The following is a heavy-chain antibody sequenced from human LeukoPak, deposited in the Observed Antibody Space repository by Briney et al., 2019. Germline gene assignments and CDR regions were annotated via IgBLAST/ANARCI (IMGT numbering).Heavy chain of an antibody. J-gene: IGHJ3*02. CDR3: ASLSSIVVVTAILGSAFDI. V-gene: IGHV4-39*07. Sequence: SETLSLTCTVSGGSISIISHFGGWIRQHPGEGLEWLGSIYYSGGTYYNPSLKGRVTISVVTSKHQFSLKLSSVTAADTAVYYCASLSSIVVVTAILGSAFDIWGQGTMVTVSS. D-gene: IGHD2-21*02. CDR1: GGSISIISHF. CDR2: IYYSGGT.